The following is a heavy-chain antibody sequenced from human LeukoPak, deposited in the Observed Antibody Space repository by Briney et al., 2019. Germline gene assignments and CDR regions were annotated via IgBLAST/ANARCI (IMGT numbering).Heavy chain of an antibody. D-gene: IGHD2-21*02. CDR3: AKEGCSGACSEDYFDN. V-gene: IGHV3-21*01. J-gene: IGHJ4*02. CDR1: GFTFSSYS. Sequence: GGSLRLSCAASGFTFSSYSMNWVRQAPGKGLEWVSSISSSSSYIYYADSVKGRFTISRDNSKNTVYLQMNSLRAEDSAVYYCAKEGCSGACSEDYFDNWGQGTLVTVSS. CDR2: ISSSSSYI.